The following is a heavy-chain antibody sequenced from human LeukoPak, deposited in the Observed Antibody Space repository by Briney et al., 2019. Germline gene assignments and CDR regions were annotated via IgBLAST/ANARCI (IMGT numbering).Heavy chain of an antibody. CDR2: INPNSGGT. D-gene: IGHD3-3*01. J-gene: IGHJ4*02. V-gene: IGHV1-2*02. CDR1: GYTFTGYY. Sequence: ASVKVSCKASGYTFTGYYMHWVRQAPGQGLEWMGWINPNSGGTNYAQKFQGRVTMTRDTSISTAYMELSSLRSEDTAVYYCARAPRYDFWSGSPYYFDYWGQGTLVTVSS. CDR3: ARAPRYDFWSGSPYYFDY.